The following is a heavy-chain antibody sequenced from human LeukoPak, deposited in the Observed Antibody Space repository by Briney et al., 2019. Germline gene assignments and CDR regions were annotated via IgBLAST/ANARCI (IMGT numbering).Heavy chain of an antibody. CDR3: ARDFSSSRYRYYFDY. CDR2: INPNSGGT. V-gene: IGHV1-2*02. D-gene: IGHD6-13*01. J-gene: IGHJ4*02. CDR1: GYTFTGYY. Sequence: ASVKVSCKASGYTFTGYYMHWVRQAPGQGLEWMGWINPNSGGTNSAQKFQGRVTMTRDTSISTAYMELSRLRSDDTAVYYCARDFSSSRYRYYFDYWGQGTLVTVSS.